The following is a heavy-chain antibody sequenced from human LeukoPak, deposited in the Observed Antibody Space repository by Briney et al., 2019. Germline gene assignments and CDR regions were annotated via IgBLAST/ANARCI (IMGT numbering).Heavy chain of an antibody. J-gene: IGHJ6*03. Sequence: PSETLSLTCTVSGGSISSYYWSLIRQPPGKGLEWVGYIYYSGSTNYNPSLKSRVTISVDTSKNQFSLKLSSVTAADTAVYYCARARLRASGWYRFVPHYYYYYYMDVWGKGTTVTVSS. V-gene: IGHV4-59*01. D-gene: IGHD6-19*01. CDR1: GGSISSYY. CDR3: ARARLRASGWYRFVPHYYYYYYMDV. CDR2: IYYSGST.